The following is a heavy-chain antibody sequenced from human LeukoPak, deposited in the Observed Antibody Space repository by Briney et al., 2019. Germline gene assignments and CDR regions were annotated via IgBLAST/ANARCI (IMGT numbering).Heavy chain of an antibody. V-gene: IGHV3-23*01. D-gene: IGHD2-15*01. Sequence: GGSLRLSCAASGFTFSSYAMSWVRQAPGKGLEWVSSISGSGYGTYYADSVEGRFTISRDNSKNTVHLQMNSLRAEDTAVYYSAKDLEDLLVVVGASRQAPFDYWGQGTLVTVSS. CDR3: AKDLEDLLVVVGASRQAPFDY. CDR1: GFTFSSYA. J-gene: IGHJ4*02. CDR2: ISGSGYGT.